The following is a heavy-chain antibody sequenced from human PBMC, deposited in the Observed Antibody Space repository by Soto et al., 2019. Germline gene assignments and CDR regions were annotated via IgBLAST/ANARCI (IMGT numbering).Heavy chain of an antibody. J-gene: IGHJ3*02. CDR2: ISGSGINT. CDR1: GFTFSSYA. CDR3: AKTGNYFDTSVYYRSDVFDI. Sequence: PGGSLRLSCAASGFTFSSYAMSWVRQAPGKGLEWVSAISGSGGPGKGLEWVSAISGSGINTYYADSVKGRFTISRDNSKNTLYLQMNSLRAEDTAVYYCAKTGNYFDTSVYYRSDVFDIWGQGTMCTVS. V-gene: IGHV3-23*01. D-gene: IGHD3-22*01.